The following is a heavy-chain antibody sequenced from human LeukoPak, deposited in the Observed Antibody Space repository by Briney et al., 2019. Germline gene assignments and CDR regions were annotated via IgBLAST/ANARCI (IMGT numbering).Heavy chain of an antibody. Sequence: ASVKVSCKASGYTFTSYGISWVRQAPGQGLEWMGWISAYNGNTNYAQKLQGRVTMTRNTSISTAYVELSSLRSEDTAVYYCARANRYYDILTGLVDYYYAMDVWGQGTTVTVSS. D-gene: IGHD3-9*01. V-gene: IGHV1-18*01. J-gene: IGHJ6*02. CDR1: GYTFTSYG. CDR3: ARANRYYDILTGLVDYYYAMDV. CDR2: ISAYNGNT.